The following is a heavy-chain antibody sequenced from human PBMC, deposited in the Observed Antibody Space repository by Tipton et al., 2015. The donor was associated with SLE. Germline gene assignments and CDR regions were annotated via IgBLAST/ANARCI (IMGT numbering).Heavy chain of an antibody. J-gene: IGHJ5*02. CDR1: GGSISSHC. V-gene: IGHV4-59*11. CDR2: IYYSGNT. CDR3: ARDQIFGASWWFDP. Sequence: TLSLTCTVSGGSISSHCWSWIRQPPGKGLEWIGNIYYSGNTNYNPSLKSRVTISVDTSKNQFSLKLSSVTAADTAWYYCARDQIFGASWWFDPGGQGPPVTVSS. D-gene: IGHD3-3*01.